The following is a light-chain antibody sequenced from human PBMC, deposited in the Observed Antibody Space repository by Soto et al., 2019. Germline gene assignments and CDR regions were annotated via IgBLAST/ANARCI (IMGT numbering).Light chain of an antibody. Sequence: EIVLTQSPCTLSLSPGERATLTRRASQSVTSNFLAWYQQKPGQAPRLLMYGASSRATGIPDRFSGSGSGTDFTLTISRLEPVDFALYYCHQYGSSPLTFGPGTKVDIK. CDR3: HQYGSSPLT. CDR2: GAS. V-gene: IGKV3-20*01. CDR1: QSVTSNF. J-gene: IGKJ3*01.